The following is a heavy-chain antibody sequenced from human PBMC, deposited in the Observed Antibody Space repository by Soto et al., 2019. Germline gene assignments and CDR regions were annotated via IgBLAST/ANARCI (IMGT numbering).Heavy chain of an antibody. CDR2: INHLETT. J-gene: IGHJ4*02. CDR1: GASITYGAYS. V-gene: IGHV4-30-2*01. Sequence: SETLSLTCTVSGASITYGAYSWSWIRQTPGKGLEWIGYINHLETTFYNPSFESRLTLSIDRTKNQFSLNLKSMSAADRAVYFCERGGGFDSFDYWGQGILVTVSS. CDR3: ERGGGFDSFDY. D-gene: IGHD3-10*01.